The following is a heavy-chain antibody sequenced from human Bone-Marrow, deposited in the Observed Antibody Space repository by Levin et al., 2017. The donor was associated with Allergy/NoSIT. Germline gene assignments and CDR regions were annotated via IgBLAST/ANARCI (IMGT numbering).Heavy chain of an antibody. V-gene: IGHV4-59*01. CDR2: IYYSGST. CDR3: AREISTSYGPTYNWFDP. Sequence: SQTLSLTCTVSGGSISSYYWSWIRQPPGKGLEWIGYIYYSGSTNYNPSLKSRVTISVDTSKNQFSLKLSSVTAADTAVYYCAREISTSYGPTYNWFDPWGQGTLVTVSS. J-gene: IGHJ5*02. CDR1: GGSISSYY. D-gene: IGHD5-18*01.